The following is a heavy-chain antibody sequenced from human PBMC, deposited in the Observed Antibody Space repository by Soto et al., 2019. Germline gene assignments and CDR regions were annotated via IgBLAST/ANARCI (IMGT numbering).Heavy chain of an antibody. J-gene: IGHJ4*02. CDR2: INPNSGGT. CDR3: ARAWAVAGTFEASDFDY. D-gene: IGHD6-19*01. Sequence: ASVKVSCKASGYTFTGYYMHWVRQAPGQGLEWMGWINPNSGGTNYAQKFQGWVTMTRDTSISTAYMELSRLRSDDTAVYYCARAWAVAGTFEASDFDYWGQGTLVTVSS. V-gene: IGHV1-2*04. CDR1: GYTFTGYY.